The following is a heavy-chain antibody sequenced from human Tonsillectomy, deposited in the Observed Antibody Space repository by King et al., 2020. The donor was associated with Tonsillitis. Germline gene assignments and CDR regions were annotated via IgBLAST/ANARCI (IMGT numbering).Heavy chain of an antibody. CDR3: ANTPSGWDMYYFDY. D-gene: IGHD6-19*01. CDR2: ISGSGGST. V-gene: IGHV3-23*04. CDR1: GFTFSRYA. Sequence: DVQLVESGGGLVQPGGSLRLSCAASGFTFSRYAMSWVRQAPGKGLEWVSAISGSGGSTYYTDSVKGRFTISRDNSKNTLYLQMNSLRAEDTAVYYCANTPSGWDMYYFDYWGQGTLVTVSS. J-gene: IGHJ4*02.